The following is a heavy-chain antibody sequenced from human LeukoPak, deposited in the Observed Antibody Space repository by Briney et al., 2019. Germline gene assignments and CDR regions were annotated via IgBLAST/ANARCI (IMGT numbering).Heavy chain of an antibody. V-gene: IGHV4-4*07. CDR2: IYTSGST. D-gene: IGHD3-22*01. Sequence: SETLSLTCTVSGGSISSYYWSWIRQPAGKGLEWIGRIYTSGSTNYNPSLKSRVTMSVDTSKNQFSLKLSSVTAADAAVYYCARAGDSSGYEYYFDYWGQGTLVTVSS. J-gene: IGHJ4*02. CDR1: GGSISSYY. CDR3: ARAGDSSGYEYYFDY.